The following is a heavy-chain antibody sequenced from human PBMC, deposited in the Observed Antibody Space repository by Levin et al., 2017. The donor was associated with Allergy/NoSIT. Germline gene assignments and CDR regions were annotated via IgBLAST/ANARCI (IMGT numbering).Heavy chain of an antibody. D-gene: IGHD3-22*01. Sequence: GESLKISCQGSGYSFTSYWIGWVRQMPGKGLEWMGIIYPGDSDTRYSPSFQGQVTISADKSISTAYLQWSSLKASDTAMYYCARRFRDSSGPGDAFDIWGQGTMVTVSS. CDR2: IYPGDSDT. CDR1: GYSFTSYW. CDR3: ARRFRDSSGPGDAFDI. V-gene: IGHV5-51*01. J-gene: IGHJ3*02.